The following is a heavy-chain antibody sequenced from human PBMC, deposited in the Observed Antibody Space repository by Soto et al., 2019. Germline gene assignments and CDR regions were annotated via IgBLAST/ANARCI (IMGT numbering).Heavy chain of an antibody. D-gene: IGHD2-2*01. J-gene: IGHJ5*02. Sequence: GESLKISCKGSGYSFTSYWIGWVRQMPGKGLEWMGIIYPGDSDTRYSPSFQGQVTISADKSISTAYLQWSSLKAPDTAMYYCARGVVVVPAAMVDWFDPWGQGTLVTVSS. CDR1: GYSFTSYW. CDR3: ARGVVVVPAAMVDWFDP. V-gene: IGHV5-51*01. CDR2: IYPGDSDT.